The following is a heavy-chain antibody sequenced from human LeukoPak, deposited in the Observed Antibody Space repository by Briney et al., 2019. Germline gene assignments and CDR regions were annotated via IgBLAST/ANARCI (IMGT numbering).Heavy chain of an antibody. J-gene: IGHJ2*01. Sequence: SETLSLTCTVSGGSISTYYWNWIRQPPGKGLEWIGYIYYSGSTNYNSSLMSRVTISVDTSKNQFSLKLSSVTAADTAVYYCARLLPAAGYWYFDLWGRGTLVSVSS. CDR3: ARLLPAAGYWYFDL. CDR1: GGSISTYY. V-gene: IGHV4-59*08. D-gene: IGHD6-13*01. CDR2: IYYSGST.